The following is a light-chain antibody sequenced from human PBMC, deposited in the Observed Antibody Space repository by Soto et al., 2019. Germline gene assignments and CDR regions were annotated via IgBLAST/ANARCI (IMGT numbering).Light chain of an antibody. CDR1: SSNIGAGYD. CDR2: GNS. V-gene: IGLV1-40*01. J-gene: IGLJ2*01. Sequence: QSVLTQPPSVSGAPGQRVTISCTGSSSNIGAGYDVHWYQQLPGTAPKLLIYGNSNRPSGVPERFSGSKSGTSAALAIPGLQADDEADYYRQCYDSSLRGYVVFGGCTKVTVL. CDR3: QCYDSSLRGYVV.